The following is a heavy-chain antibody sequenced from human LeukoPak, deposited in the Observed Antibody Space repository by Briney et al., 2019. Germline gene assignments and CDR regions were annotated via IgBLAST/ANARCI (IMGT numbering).Heavy chain of an antibody. Sequence: PGGSLRLSCAASGFTFSSYEMNWVRQAPGKGLEWVSSISSSSSYIYYADSVKGRFTISRDNAKNSLYLQMNSLRAEDTAVYYCARDPEQLVRGRYYYYYMDVWGKGTTVTVSS. J-gene: IGHJ6*03. CDR2: ISSSSSYI. CDR1: GFTFSSYE. V-gene: IGHV3-21*01. CDR3: ARDPEQLVRGRYYYYYMDV. D-gene: IGHD6-6*01.